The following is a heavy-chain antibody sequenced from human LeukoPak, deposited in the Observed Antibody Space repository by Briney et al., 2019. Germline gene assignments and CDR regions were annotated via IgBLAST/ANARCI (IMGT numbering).Heavy chain of an antibody. D-gene: IGHD6-13*01. Sequence: GGSLRLSCAASGFTFSSYCMNWARQAPGKGLEWVAVIAIDGINKFYADSVKGRVSLSRDNSKNTVYLQMSSLRVADTGVYYCGRGFSNWSLDYWGQGTLITV. CDR2: IAIDGINK. CDR3: GRGFSNWSLDY. CDR1: GFTFSSYC. J-gene: IGHJ4*02. V-gene: IGHV3-30*03.